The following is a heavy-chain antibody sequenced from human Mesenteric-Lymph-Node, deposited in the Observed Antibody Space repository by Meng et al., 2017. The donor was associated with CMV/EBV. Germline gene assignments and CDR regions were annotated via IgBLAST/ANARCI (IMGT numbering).Heavy chain of an antibody. J-gene: IGHJ4*02. CDR2: ISYDGSKR. CDR3: VGAPAYGDSSFDY. D-gene: IGHD4-17*01. V-gene: IGHV3-30-3*01. CDR1: GFTFSSYA. Sequence: GESLKIYCAASGFTFSSYAMHWVRQAPGKGLEWVAVISYDGSKRYFADSVKGRFTISRDNSKNTLYLQMDSLRIEDTAMYYCVGAPAYGDSSFDYWGQGTLVTVSS.